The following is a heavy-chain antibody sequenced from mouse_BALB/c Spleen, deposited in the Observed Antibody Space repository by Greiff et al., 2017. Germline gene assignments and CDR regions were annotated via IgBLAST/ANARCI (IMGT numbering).Heavy chain of an antibody. V-gene: IGHV5-6-4*01. D-gene: IGHD2-3*01. J-gene: IGHJ2*01. CDR3: TRVDDYFDY. CDR1: GFTFSSYT. Sequence: EVQRVESGGGLVKPGGSLKLSCAASGFTFSSYTMSWVRQTPEKRLEWVATISSGGSYTYYPDSVKGRFTISRDNAKNTLYLQMSSLKSEDTAMYYCTRVDDYFDYWGQGTTLTVSS. CDR2: ISSGGSYT.